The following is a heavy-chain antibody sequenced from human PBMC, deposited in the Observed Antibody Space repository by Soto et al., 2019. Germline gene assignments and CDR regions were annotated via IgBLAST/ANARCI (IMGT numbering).Heavy chain of an antibody. V-gene: IGHV4-30-4*01. J-gene: IGHJ4*02. CDR2: IYSTGNT. CDR3: ARTRKDYVWGSYRLLDY. CDR1: GGSITTGDYY. Sequence: PSETLSLTCTVSGGSITTGDYYWSWIRQPPGKGLEWIGYIYSTGNTYYSPSLKSRAAISIDTSKSQMSLKLSAVTAADTAVYYCARTRKDYVWGSYRLLDYWGQGTLVTVS. D-gene: IGHD3-16*02.